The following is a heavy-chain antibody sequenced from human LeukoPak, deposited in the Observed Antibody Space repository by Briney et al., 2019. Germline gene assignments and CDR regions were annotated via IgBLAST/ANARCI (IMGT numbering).Heavy chain of an antibody. Sequence: GSLRLSCAASGFTFSSYAMHWVRQAPGKGLEWVAVISYDGSNKYYADSVKGRFTISRDNSKNTLYLQMNSLRAEDTAVYYCARDPLVNNGELSLSYFDYWGQGTLVTVSS. CDR2: ISYDGSNK. CDR3: ARDPLVNNGELSLSYFDY. D-gene: IGHD3-16*02. V-gene: IGHV3-30*04. J-gene: IGHJ4*02. CDR1: GFTFSSYA.